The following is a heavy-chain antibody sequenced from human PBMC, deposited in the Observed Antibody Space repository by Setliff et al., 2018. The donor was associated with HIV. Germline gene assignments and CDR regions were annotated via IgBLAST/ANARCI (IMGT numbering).Heavy chain of an antibody. J-gene: IGHJ3*02. Sequence: KPSETLSLTCTVSGGSIRNGLYYWHWIRQPPGKGLEWIGSVYYSGSTYYKPSLKSRVTISVDTSKNQFSLKLSSVTAADTAVYYCARDRENYYDSTGAFDIWGQGTMVTVSS. CDR2: VYYSGST. CDR1: GGSIRNGLYY. V-gene: IGHV4-39*02. CDR3: ARDRENYYDSTGAFDI. D-gene: IGHD3-22*01.